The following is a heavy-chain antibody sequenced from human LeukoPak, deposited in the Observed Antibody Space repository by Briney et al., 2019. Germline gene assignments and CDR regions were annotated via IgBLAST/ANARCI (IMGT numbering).Heavy chain of an antibody. J-gene: IGHJ4*02. V-gene: IGHV4-39*07. CDR1: GGSISSSSYY. Sequence: PSETLSLTCTVSGGSISSSSYYWGWIRQPPGKGLEWIGSIYYSGSTYYNPSLKSRVTISVDTSKNQFSLKLSSVTAADTAVYYCARGWRSYYGSDFFDYWGQGTLVTVSS. CDR2: IYYSGST. CDR3: ARGWRSYYGSDFFDY. D-gene: IGHD3-10*01.